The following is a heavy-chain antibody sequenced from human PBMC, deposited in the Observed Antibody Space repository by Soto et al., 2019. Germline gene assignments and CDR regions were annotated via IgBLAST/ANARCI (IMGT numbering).Heavy chain of an antibody. J-gene: IGHJ6*02. CDR2: ILNDGSNR. D-gene: IGHD3-10*01. V-gene: IGHV3-33*01. CDR3: ARDDEYSGNGMDV. CDR1: EFTFSNYG. Sequence: QVQLVESGGGVVQPGRSLRLSCAASEFTFSNYGMHWVRQAPGKGLEWVAVILNDGSNRYHAASVKDRFTISRDNSKNTLYLQMHRLRAEDTAVYYCARDDEYSGNGMDVWGQGTRVTVS.